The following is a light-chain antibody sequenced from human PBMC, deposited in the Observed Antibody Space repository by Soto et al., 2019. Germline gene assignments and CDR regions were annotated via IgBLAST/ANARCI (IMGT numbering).Light chain of an antibody. V-gene: IGKV3-15*01. CDR3: QQYNNWPIT. CDR2: GAS. CDR1: QSVADN. Sequence: EVVMTQSPATLSVSPGERVTLSCRSSQSVADNLAWFQQKPGQGPRLLIYGASTRATGIPARFSGSGSETDFTLNISSLRSQDSAVYHCQQYNNWPITFGQGIRLEI. J-gene: IGKJ5*01.